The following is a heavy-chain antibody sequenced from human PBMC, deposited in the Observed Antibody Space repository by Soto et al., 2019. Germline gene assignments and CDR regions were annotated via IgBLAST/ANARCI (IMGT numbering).Heavy chain of an antibody. V-gene: IGHV1-18*01. Sequence: ASVKVSCKASGYTFTSYGISCVRQAPGQGLEWMGWISAYNGNTNYAQKLQGRVTMTTDTSTSTAYMELRSLRSDDTAVYYCARDHDIVVVPFLEYWGQGTLVTVSS. CDR1: GYTFTSYG. CDR3: ARDHDIVVVPFLEY. D-gene: IGHD3-22*01. J-gene: IGHJ4*02. CDR2: ISAYNGNT.